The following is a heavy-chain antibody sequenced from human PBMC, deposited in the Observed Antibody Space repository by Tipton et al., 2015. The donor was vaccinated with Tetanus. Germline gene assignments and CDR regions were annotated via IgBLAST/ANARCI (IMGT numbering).Heavy chain of an antibody. J-gene: IGHJ5*02. Sequence: TLSLTCTVSGGSIRSDYWSWIRQPPGKGLEWIGSVYAVGVFGSTTYNPSLKSRVTISLDTSKNQFSLKLGSVTAADTAVYYCARGSGGGRGCYRGGNWFDPWGQGTLVTVSS. CDR3: ARGSGGGRGCYRGGNWFDP. CDR1: GGSIRSDY. D-gene: IGHD2-15*01. V-gene: IGHV4-59*01. CDR2: VYAVGVFGST.